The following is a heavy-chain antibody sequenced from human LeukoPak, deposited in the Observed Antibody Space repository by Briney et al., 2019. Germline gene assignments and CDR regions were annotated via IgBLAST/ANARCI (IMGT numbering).Heavy chain of an antibody. D-gene: IGHD4-17*01. V-gene: IGHV1-8*01. CDR3: ARGLRGGNGDRKIYYFDY. CDR1: GYTFTTYD. CDR2: MNPNSGNT. Sequence: ASVKVSCKASGYTFTTYDINWVRQATGQGLEWMGRMNPNSGNTGYAQKFQGRVTMTRNTSISTAYMELSSLRSEDTAVYYCARGLRGGNGDRKIYYFDYWGQGTLVTVSS. J-gene: IGHJ4*02.